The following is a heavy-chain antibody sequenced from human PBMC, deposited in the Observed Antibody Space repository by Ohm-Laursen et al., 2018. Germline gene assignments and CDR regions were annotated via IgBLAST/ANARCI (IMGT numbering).Heavy chain of an antibody. V-gene: IGHV3-48*03. CDR3: AREKGGPFAFEI. Sequence: SLRLSCTASGFTFSSYEMNWVRQAPGKGLEWLSYISGDGNTIYYADSVKGRLTISRDNAKSSLFLQMNSLRAKDTAVHYCAREKGGPFAFEIWGQGTMVTVSS. CDR1: GFTFSSYE. CDR2: ISGDGNTI. J-gene: IGHJ3*02. D-gene: IGHD1-26*01.